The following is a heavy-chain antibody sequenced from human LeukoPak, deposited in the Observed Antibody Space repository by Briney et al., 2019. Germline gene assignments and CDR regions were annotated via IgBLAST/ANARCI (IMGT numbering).Heavy chain of an antibody. CDR2: IYTSGST. J-gene: IGHJ4*02. Sequence: PSETLSLTCTVSGGFISSGSYYWSWIRQPAGKGLEWIGRIYTSGSTNYNPSLKSRVTISVDTSKNQFSLKLSSVTAADTAVYCARTVYHIASDYWGQGMLVTVSS. V-gene: IGHV4-61*02. CDR3: ARTVYHIASDY. CDR1: GGFISSGSYY. D-gene: IGHD1-14*01.